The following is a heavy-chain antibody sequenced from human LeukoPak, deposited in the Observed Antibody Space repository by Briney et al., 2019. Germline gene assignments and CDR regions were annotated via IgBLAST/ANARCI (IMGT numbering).Heavy chain of an antibody. Sequence: PGGSLRLSCAASGFTFTTYWMSWVRQAPGKGLEWVSSISSSSSYIYYADSVKGRFTISRDNAKNSLYLQMNSLRAEDTAVYYCARKGRTGTSEAIAFDIWGQGTMVTVSS. J-gene: IGHJ3*02. V-gene: IGHV3-21*01. D-gene: IGHD1-1*01. CDR1: GFTFTTYW. CDR2: ISSSSSYI. CDR3: ARKGRTGTSEAIAFDI.